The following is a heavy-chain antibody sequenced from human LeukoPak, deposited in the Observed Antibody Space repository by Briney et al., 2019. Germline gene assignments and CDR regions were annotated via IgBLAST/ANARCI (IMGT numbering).Heavy chain of an antibody. CDR1: GFTFSSYA. CDR2: ISYDGSNK. V-gene: IGHV3-30-3*01. Sequence: ARGSLRLSCAASGFTFSSYAMHWVRQAPGKGLEWVAVISYDGSNKYYADSVKVRFTISRDNSKNTLYLQMNSLRAEDTAVYYCARARTTGGGYFSFDYWGQGTLVTVSS. CDR3: ARARTTGGGYFSFDY. J-gene: IGHJ4*02. D-gene: IGHD1-1*01.